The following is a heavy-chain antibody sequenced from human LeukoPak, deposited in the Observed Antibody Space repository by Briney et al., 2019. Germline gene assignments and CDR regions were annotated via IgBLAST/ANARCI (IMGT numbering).Heavy chain of an antibody. J-gene: IGHJ4*02. CDR2: INSGGSST. D-gene: IGHD3-16*01. V-gene: IGHV3-74*01. CDR3: ARGEGGVYY. Sequence: GGSLRLSCAASGFTFSSYWMHWVRQAPGKGLEWVSRINSGGSSTCYADSVKGRFTISRDNAKNTLYLQMNSMSAEYTAVYYWARGEGGVYYWGQGTLVTVSS. CDR1: GFTFSSYW.